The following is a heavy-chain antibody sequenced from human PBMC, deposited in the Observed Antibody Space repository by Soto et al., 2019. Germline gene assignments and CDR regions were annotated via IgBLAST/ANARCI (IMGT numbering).Heavy chain of an antibody. CDR2: ISGSAGST. D-gene: IGHD2-2*01. Sequence: PRGSLRLSCAASGFTFSTYAMSWVRQAPGKGLEWVSAISGSAGSTYYADSVKGRFTISRDNSKNTLYLQMNSLRAEDTAVYYCAKESERVVPRGHFDYWGQGTLVTVSS. J-gene: IGHJ4*02. CDR1: GFTFSTYA. CDR3: AKESERVVPRGHFDY. V-gene: IGHV3-23*01.